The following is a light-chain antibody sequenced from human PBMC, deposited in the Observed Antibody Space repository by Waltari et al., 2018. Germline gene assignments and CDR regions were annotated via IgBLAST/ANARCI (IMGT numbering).Light chain of an antibody. J-gene: IGKJ4*01. CDR2: DAS. Sequence: VQMNKSPSSLSAFVGARVTITCQASQDIGNYLNWYQQTQGQDPKILIYDASKLETGVPSRFSGRGSWTDFTFTISGLQPEDVATYYCQHYTNLPPNFTFGGGTKVDIK. CDR1: QDIGNY. CDR3: QHYTNLPPNFT. V-gene: IGKV1-33*01.